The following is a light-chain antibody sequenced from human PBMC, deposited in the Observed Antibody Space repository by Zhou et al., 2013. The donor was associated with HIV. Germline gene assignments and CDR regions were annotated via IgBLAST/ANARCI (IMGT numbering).Light chain of an antibody. CDR1: QSVGNY. V-gene: IGKV3-11*01. J-gene: IGKJ3*01. CDR2: DAF. CDR3: QQYGTSPSFT. Sequence: EIVLTQSPAILYFSPGERATLSCRASQSVGNYIAWYQQKPGQTPRLLIFDAFNRATGTPARFSGSGSGTDFSLTITRLEPEDFAVYYCQQYGTSPSFTFGPGTKVAFK.